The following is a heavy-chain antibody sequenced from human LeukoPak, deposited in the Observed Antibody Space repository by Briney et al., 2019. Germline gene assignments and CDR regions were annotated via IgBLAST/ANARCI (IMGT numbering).Heavy chain of an antibody. Sequence: SETLSLTCTVSGGSISSYYWSWIRQPPGKGLEWIGYIYYSGSTNYNPSLKSRVTMSVDTSKNQFSLKLSSVTAADTAVYYCARVGDYALKDWGQGTLVTVSS. CDR3: ARVGDYALKD. D-gene: IGHD3-16*01. CDR1: GGSISSYY. V-gene: IGHV4-59*12. CDR2: IYYSGST. J-gene: IGHJ4*02.